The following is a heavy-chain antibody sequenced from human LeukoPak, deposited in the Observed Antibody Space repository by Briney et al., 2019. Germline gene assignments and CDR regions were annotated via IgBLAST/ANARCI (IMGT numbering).Heavy chain of an antibody. D-gene: IGHD4-17*01. J-gene: IGHJ4*02. Sequence: SVKVSSKPSGAPFSRYAISSVPQSPGQRLEWMGGIIPIFGTANYTQKFQGRVTITADESTSTAYMELGSLRSEDTGVYYCARPRVGRTDYGDYNFDYWGQGTLVTVSS. CDR3: ARPRVGRTDYGDYNFDY. V-gene: IGHV1-69*01. CDR1: GAPFSRYA. CDR2: IIPIFGTA.